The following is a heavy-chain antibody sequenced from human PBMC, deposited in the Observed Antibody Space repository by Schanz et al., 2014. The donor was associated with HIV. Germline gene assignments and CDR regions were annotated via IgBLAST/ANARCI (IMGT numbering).Heavy chain of an antibody. D-gene: IGHD3-3*01. CDR2: TSSDGSGK. V-gene: IGHV3-30*18. CDR1: GFSFSDFA. J-gene: IGHJ4*02. CDR3: AKDREWLFYVFDY. Sequence: QGQLVESGGGVVQPGRSLRLSCAASGFSFSDFALHWVRQAPGRGLEWLAVTSSDGSGKFYVDSVKGRFTISRDNSKSILYLQMSSLRREDTAVYYCAKDREWLFYVFDYWGQGTLVTVSS.